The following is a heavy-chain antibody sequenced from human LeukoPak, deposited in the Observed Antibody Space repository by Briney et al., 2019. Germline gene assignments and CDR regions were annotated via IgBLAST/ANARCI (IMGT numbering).Heavy chain of an antibody. Sequence: SETLSLTCTVSGGSISSYYWVWIRQPPGKGLEWIGNIYDSGSTYYNPSLKSRVTISVDTSQNQFSLNLSSVTAADTAVYYCARHTTIRSNYFDNWGQGTLVTVSS. CDR1: GGSISSYY. J-gene: IGHJ4*02. V-gene: IGHV4-39*07. CDR2: IYDSGST. D-gene: IGHD5-24*01. CDR3: ARHTTIRSNYFDN.